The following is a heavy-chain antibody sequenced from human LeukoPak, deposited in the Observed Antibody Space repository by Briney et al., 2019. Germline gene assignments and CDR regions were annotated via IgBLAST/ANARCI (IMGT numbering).Heavy chain of an antibody. Sequence: QTGGSLRLSCAASGFTFSSYGMHWVRQAPGKGLEWVAVISYDGSNKYYADSVKGRFTISRDNSKNTLYLQMNSLRAEDTAVYYCAKDGRRAAASPEYFQHWGQGTLVTVSS. V-gene: IGHV3-30*18. J-gene: IGHJ1*01. D-gene: IGHD6-13*01. CDR1: GFTFSSYG. CDR3: AKDGRRAAASPEYFQH. CDR2: ISYDGSNK.